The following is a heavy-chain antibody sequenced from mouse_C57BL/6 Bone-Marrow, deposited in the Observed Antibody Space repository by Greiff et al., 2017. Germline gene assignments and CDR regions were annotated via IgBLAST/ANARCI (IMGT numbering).Heavy chain of an antibody. Sequence: QVQLQQSGAELVKPGASVKISCKASGYAFSSYWMNWVEQRPGKSLEWIGQIYPGDGDTNYNGKFKGQATMTADKSSSTAYMQLSSLTSDDSAVYFCARGAYWGQGTLVTVSA. V-gene: IGHV1-80*01. J-gene: IGHJ3*01. CDR2: IYPGDGDT. CDR1: GYAFSSYW. CDR3: ARGAY.